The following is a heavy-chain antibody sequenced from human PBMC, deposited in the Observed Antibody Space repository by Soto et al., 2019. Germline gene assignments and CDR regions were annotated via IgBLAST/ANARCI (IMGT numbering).Heavy chain of an antibody. J-gene: IGHJ4*02. CDR1: GGSISSSSYY. CDR3: AIRGHYYDSSGLVSDYCDS. Sequence: QLQLQESGPGLVKPSETLSLTCTVSGGSISSSSYYWGWIRQPPGKGLEWIGSIYYSGSTYYNPSLKGRVTISVDTSKNQFPLKLSSVTAADTAVYYCAIRGHYYDSSGLVSDYCDSWGQGTLVTVSS. CDR2: IYYSGST. V-gene: IGHV4-39*01. D-gene: IGHD3-22*01.